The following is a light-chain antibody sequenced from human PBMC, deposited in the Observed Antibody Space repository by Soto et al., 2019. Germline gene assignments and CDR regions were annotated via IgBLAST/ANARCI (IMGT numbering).Light chain of an antibody. CDR3: TSYTGTTTLYV. Sequence: QSVLTQPASVSGSPGQSITISCTGTSSDIGGYNYDSWYRQHPGNAPKLLIYDVTHRPAGVSSRFSGSKSGSTASLTISGLQAEDEADYFCTSYTGTTTLYVFGTGTKVTVL. CDR1: SSDIGGYNY. CDR2: DVT. V-gene: IGLV2-14*03. J-gene: IGLJ1*01.